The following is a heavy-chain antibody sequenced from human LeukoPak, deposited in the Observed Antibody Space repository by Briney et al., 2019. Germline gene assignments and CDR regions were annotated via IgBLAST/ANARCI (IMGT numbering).Heavy chain of an antibody. CDR3: ARASYSYDINGWVPFDY. D-gene: IGHD3-22*01. V-gene: IGHV4-61*02. CDR1: GNSISSGDNY. J-gene: IGHJ4*02. Sequence: SQTLSLTCTVSGNSISSGDNYWSWIRQPAGKGLEWIGRIYTSGSTNYSPSLKSRVTISGDTSKNQFSLRLSSVTAADTAVYYCARASYSYDINGWVPFDYWGQGTLVTVSS. CDR2: IYTSGST.